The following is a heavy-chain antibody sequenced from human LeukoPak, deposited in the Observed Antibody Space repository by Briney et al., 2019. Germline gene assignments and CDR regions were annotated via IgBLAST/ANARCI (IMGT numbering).Heavy chain of an antibody. CDR3: VRVMLGSSKFFDL. V-gene: IGHV3-72*01. Sequence: QTGGSLRLSCAGSGFTFSHYCIDWVRQAPGKGLEWVARIRNKANSYSIEYAASVKGRFTISRDDSKNSVYLQMNSLKSEDTADYYCVRVMLGSSKFFDLWGRGTLVTVSS. CDR2: IRNKANSYSI. J-gene: IGHJ2*01. D-gene: IGHD1-26*01. CDR1: GFTFSHYC.